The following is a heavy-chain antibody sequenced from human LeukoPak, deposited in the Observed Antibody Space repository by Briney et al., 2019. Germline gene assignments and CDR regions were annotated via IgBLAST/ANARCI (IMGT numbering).Heavy chain of an antibody. D-gene: IGHD3-10*01. CDR3: ARDRGYYFDY. V-gene: IGHV4-31*03. CDR1: GGSLSSGGYS. CDR2: IYYSGST. J-gene: IGHJ4*02. Sequence: NPSQTLSLTCTVSGGSLSSGGYSWSWLRQHPGKGLEWIGYIYYSGSTYYNPSLKSRVTVSVDTSKNQFSLKLSSVTAADTAVYYCARDRGYYFDYWGQGTLVTVSS.